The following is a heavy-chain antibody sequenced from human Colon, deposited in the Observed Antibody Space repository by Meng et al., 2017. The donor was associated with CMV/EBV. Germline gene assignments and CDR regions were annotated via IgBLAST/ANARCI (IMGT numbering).Heavy chain of an antibody. D-gene: IGHD1-1*01. CDR3: ARYRSTTESGVGLDS. Sequence: GGSLRLSCAASGFTFSEYWMHWVRQVPGKGLVWVSRLNPFGSGISYADSVKGRFTISRDNAGNTLYPQMNGLRADDTAIYYCARYRSTTESGVGLDSWGQGTLVTVSS. CDR1: GFTFSEYW. V-gene: IGHV3-74*01. CDR2: LNPFGSGI. J-gene: IGHJ4*02.